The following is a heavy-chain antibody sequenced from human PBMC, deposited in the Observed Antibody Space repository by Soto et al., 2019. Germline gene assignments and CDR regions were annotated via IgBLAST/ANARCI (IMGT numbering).Heavy chain of an antibody. CDR2: ISSSSSYI. V-gene: IGHV3-21*01. CDR3: ARAPSIAARPDYYYGMDV. D-gene: IGHD6-6*01. CDR1: GFTFSSYS. J-gene: IGHJ6*02. Sequence: GGSLRLSGAASGFTFSSYSMNWVRQAPGKGLEWVSSISSSSSYIYYADSVKGRFTISRDNAKNSLYLQMNSLRAEDTAVYYCARAPSIAARPDYYYGMDVWGQGTTVTVSS.